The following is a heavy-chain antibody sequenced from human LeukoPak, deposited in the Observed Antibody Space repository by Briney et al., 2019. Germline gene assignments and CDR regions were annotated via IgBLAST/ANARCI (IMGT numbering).Heavy chain of an antibody. CDR1: GGSISSYY. J-gene: IGHJ6*03. V-gene: IGHV4-59*01. CDR3: ARRKRGGGLAGTLGDYYYYYYMDV. CDR2: VYNIGTT. D-gene: IGHD1-20*01. Sequence: SETLSLTCTVSGGSISSYYWSWIRQPPGRGLEWIGYVYNIGTTNYNPSLKSRVTISLDTPKNQFSLKLTSVTAADTAVYYCARRKRGGGLAGTLGDYYYYYYMDVWGRGTTVTVSS.